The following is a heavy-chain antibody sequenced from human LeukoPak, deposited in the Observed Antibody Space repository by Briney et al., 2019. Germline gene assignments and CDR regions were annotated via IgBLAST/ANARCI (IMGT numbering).Heavy chain of an antibody. Sequence: PSETLSLTCTVSGASVRSYYWTWIRQPPGKGLERIGYFYYSGGTVYNPSLKNRVTISVDTSKNQFSLNLMSVTAADTAFYFCARGFKSSGWFGGPSFDSWGQGSLVTVSS. CDR3: ARGFKSSGWFGGPSFDS. J-gene: IGHJ4*02. D-gene: IGHD3-10*01. CDR2: FYYSGGT. CDR1: GASVRSYY. V-gene: IGHV4-59*02.